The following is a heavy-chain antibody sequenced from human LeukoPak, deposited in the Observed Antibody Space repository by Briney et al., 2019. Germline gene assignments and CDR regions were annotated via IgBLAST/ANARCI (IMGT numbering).Heavy chain of an antibody. D-gene: IGHD2-21*02. V-gene: IGHV3-23*01. CDR2: ISGSGGST. CDR3: ANTQGVVTAMFDY. Sequence: GGSLRLSCAASGFTFSSYAMSWVRQAPGKGPEWVSAISGSGGSTYYADSVKGRFTISRDNSKNTLYLQMNSLRAEDTAVYYCANTQGVVTAMFDYWGQGTLVTVSS. CDR1: GFTFSSYA. J-gene: IGHJ4*02.